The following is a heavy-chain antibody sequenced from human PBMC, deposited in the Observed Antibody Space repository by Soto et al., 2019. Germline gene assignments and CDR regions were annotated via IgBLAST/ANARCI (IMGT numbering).Heavy chain of an antibody. V-gene: IGHV1-69*13. J-gene: IGHJ6*02. CDR3: ARYCTNGVCYTGYYYGMDV. CDR1: GGTFSSYA. CDR2: IIPIFGTA. D-gene: IGHD2-8*01. Sequence: ASVKVSCKASGGTFSSYAISWVRQAPGQGLEWMGGIIPIFGTANYAQKFQGRVTITADESTSTAYMELSSLRSEDTAVYYCARYCTNGVCYTGYYYGMDVWGQGTTVTVSS.